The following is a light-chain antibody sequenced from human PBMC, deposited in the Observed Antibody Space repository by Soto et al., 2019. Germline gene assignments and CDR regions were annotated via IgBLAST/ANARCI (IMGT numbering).Light chain of an antibody. CDR3: SSYTSISTLYV. J-gene: IGLJ1*01. Sequence: SALTQPASVSGAPGQSSTISCTGTNSDVGGYNYVSWYQQHPGKAPELMIYEGSHRPSGVSNRFSGSKSDNTASLTISGLQAEDEADYYCSSYTSISTLYVFGTGTKVTVL. V-gene: IGLV2-14*01. CDR2: EGS. CDR1: NSDVGGYNY.